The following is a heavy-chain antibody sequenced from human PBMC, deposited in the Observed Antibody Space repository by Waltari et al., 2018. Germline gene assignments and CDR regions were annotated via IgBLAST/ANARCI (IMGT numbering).Heavy chain of an antibody. CDR3: AKDEGSAVTPYYYYYGMDV. V-gene: IGHV3-30*18. CDR2: IWYDGSNK. Sequence: QVQLVESGGGVVQPGRSLRLSCAASGFTFSSYGMHWVRQAPGKGLEWVAVIWYDGSNKYYADSVKGRFTIYRDNSKNTLYLQMNSLRAEDTAMYYCAKDEGSAVTPYYYYYGMDVWGQGTTVTVSS. CDR1: GFTFSSYG. D-gene: IGHD4-17*01. J-gene: IGHJ6*02.